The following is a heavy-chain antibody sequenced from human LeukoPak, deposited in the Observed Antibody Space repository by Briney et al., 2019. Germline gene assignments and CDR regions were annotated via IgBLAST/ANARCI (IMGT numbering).Heavy chain of an antibody. Sequence: GGSLRLACAASGFTFSSYSMNWVRQAPGKGLEWVSSISSSSSYIYYADSVKGRFTISRDNAKNSLYLQMNSLRAEDTAVYYCARDWPTIAAAGTIPEYFQHWGQGTLVTVSS. CDR1: GFTFSSYS. CDR3: ARDWPTIAAAGTIPEYFQH. V-gene: IGHV3-21*01. D-gene: IGHD6-13*01. J-gene: IGHJ1*01. CDR2: ISSSSSYI.